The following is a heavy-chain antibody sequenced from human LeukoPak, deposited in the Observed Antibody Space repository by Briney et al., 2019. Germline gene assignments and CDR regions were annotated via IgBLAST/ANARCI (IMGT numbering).Heavy chain of an antibody. CDR2: ISGSGGST. D-gene: IGHD3-22*01. J-gene: IGHJ4*02. V-gene: IGHV3-23*01. Sequence: PGGSLRLSCAASGFTFSSYAMSWVRQAPGKGLEWVSAISGSGGSTYYADSVKGRFTISRDNSKNTLYLQMNSLRAEDTAVYYCAKVGYYFDSRGSRDAIDYWGQGTLVTVSS. CDR3: AKVGYYFDSRGSRDAIDY. CDR1: GFTFSSYA.